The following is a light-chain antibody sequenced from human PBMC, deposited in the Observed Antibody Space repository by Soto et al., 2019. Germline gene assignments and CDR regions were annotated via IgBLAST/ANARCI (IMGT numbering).Light chain of an antibody. Sequence: QSVLTQPASVSGSPGQSVTISCTGTSSDVGGYNYVSRYQQHPGKAPKLVIYGVNYRPSGVSARFSGSKFQNTASLTISGLQAEDEADYYCSSFRTGSVVLFGGGTKLTVL. V-gene: IGLV2-14*01. CDR1: SSDVGGYNY. CDR3: SSFRTGSVVL. CDR2: GVN. J-gene: IGLJ3*02.